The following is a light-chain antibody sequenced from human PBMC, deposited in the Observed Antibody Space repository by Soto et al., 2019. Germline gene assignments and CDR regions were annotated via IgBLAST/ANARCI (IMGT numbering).Light chain of an antibody. CDR1: QILLHSNGYNY. Sequence: DIVMTQSPLSLPVTPGEPASISCRSSQILLHSNGYNYLDWYLQRPGQSPQLLIYLGSARASGVPDRFSGSGSGTDFTLKISRVEAEDVGLYYCMQALQTPLTFGGGTKVDIK. CDR2: LGS. CDR3: MQALQTPLT. J-gene: IGKJ4*01. V-gene: IGKV2-28*01.